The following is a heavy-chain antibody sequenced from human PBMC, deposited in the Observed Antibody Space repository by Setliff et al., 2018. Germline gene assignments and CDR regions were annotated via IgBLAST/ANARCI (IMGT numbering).Heavy chain of an antibody. Sequence: SVKVSCKASGATFSSYGISWVRQAPGQGLEWMGGTIPMFGTTNYAQKFQGRVTIITDESTSTAFMQLSSLRSEDTAVYYCARSPAVLGIVYLDPWGQGTLVTVSS. CDR1: GATFSSYG. CDR2: TIPMFGTT. CDR3: ARSPAVLGIVYLDP. D-gene: IGHD2-15*01. J-gene: IGHJ5*02. V-gene: IGHV1-69*05.